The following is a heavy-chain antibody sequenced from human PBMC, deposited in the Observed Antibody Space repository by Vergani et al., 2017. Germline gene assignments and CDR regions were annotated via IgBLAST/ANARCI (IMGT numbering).Heavy chain of an antibody. CDR2: IYYSGST. V-gene: IGHV4-59*12. J-gene: IGHJ6*02. CDR1: GGSISSYY. CDR3: ARDLGGIVVVPAALNYYYYGMDV. D-gene: IGHD2-2*01. Sequence: QVQLQESGPGLVKPSETLSLTCTVSGGSISSYYWSWIRQPPGKGLEWIGYIYYSGSTYYNPSLKSRVTISVDTSKNQFSLKLSSVTAADTAVYYCARDLGGIVVVPAALNYYYYGMDVWGQGTTVTVSS.